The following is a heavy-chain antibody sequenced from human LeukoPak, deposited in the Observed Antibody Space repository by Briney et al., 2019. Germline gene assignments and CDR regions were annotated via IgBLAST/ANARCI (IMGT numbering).Heavy chain of an antibody. CDR3: ARGYDRDAPFDY. J-gene: IGHJ4*02. D-gene: IGHD3-22*01. V-gene: IGHV4-59*01. Sequence: SETLSLTCTVSGGSISSYYWTWIRHPPGKGLEWMGYIYYSGNTNYNPSLKSRVTMSVDTSKNQFSLKLRSVTAADTAVYYCARGYDRDAPFDYWGQGTLVTVSS. CDR1: GGSISSYY. CDR2: IYYSGNT.